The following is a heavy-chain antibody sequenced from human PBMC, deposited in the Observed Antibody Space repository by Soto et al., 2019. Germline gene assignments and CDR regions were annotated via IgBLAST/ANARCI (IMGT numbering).Heavy chain of an antibody. CDR1: GGSISSSSYY. J-gene: IGHJ4*02. V-gene: IGHV4-39*01. CDR2: IYYSGST. D-gene: IGHD6-6*01. Sequence: SETLSLTCTVSGGSISSSSYYWGWIRQPPGKGLEWIGSIYYSGSTYYNPSLKSRVTISVDTSKNQFSLKLSSVTAADTAVYYCARRPHQIAARPFDYWGQGTPVTVSS. CDR3: ARRPHQIAARPFDY.